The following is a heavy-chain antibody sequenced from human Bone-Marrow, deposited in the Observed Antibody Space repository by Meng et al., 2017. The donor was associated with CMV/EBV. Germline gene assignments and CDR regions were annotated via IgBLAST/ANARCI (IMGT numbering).Heavy chain of an antibody. D-gene: IGHD3-22*01. J-gene: IGHJ6*02. V-gene: IGHV1-2*02. CDR3: ARATFGDYYDSSGSLYYYYGMDV. CDR2: INPNSGGT. CDR1: GYTFTGYY. Sequence: ASVKDSCKASGYTFTGYYMHWVRQAPGQGLEWMGWINPNSGGTNYAQKFQGRVTMTRDTSISTAYMELSRLRSDDTAVYYCARATFGDYYDSSGSLYYYYGMDVWGQGTTVTVSS.